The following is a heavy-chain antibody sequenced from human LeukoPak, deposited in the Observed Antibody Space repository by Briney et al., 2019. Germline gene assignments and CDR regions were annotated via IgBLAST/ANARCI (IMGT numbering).Heavy chain of an antibody. CDR3: ARGGFLRLNGMDV. D-gene: IGHD3-3*01. V-gene: IGHV3-11*01. Sequence: PGGSLRLSCAASGFTFNDYYMNWIRRAPGKGLEWVSYISSSGSTISYADSAKGRFTISRDNAKNSLYLEMNSLRAEDTAVYYCARGGFLRLNGMDVWGQGTTVTVSS. J-gene: IGHJ6*02. CDR1: GFTFNDYY. CDR2: ISSSGSTI.